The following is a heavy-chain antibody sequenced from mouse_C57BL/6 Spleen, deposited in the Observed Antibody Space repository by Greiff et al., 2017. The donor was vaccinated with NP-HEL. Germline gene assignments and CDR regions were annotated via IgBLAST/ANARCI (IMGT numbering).Heavy chain of an antibody. J-gene: IGHJ4*01. Sequence: QVQLKQSGAELVRPGASVKLSCKASGYTFTDYYINWVKQRPGQGLEWIARIYPGSGNTYYNEKFKGKATLTAEKSSSTAYMQLSSLTSEDSAVYFCAREALRNYAMDYWGQGTSVTVSS. CDR2: IYPGSGNT. V-gene: IGHV1-76*01. CDR1: GYTFTDYY. D-gene: IGHD2-12*01. CDR3: AREALRNYAMDY.